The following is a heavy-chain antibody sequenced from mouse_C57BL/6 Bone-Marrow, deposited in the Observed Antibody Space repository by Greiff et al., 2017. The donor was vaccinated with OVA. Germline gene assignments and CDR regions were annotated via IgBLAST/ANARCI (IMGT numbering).Heavy chain of an antibody. Sequence: QVQLKESGAELARPGASVKLSCKASGYTFTSYGISWVKQRTGQGLEWIGEIYPRSGNTYYNEKFKGKATLTADKSYSTAYMELRSLTSEDSAVYFCAREPRYYDYCYWGQGTTLTVSS. CDR1: GYTFTSYG. V-gene: IGHV1-81*01. CDR2: IYPRSGNT. CDR3: AREPRYYDYCY. J-gene: IGHJ2*01. D-gene: IGHD2-4*01.